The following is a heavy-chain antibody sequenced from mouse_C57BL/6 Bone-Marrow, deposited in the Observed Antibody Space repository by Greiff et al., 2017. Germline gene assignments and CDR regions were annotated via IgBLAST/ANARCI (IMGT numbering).Heavy chain of an antibody. V-gene: IGHV1-64*01. CDR2: IHPNSGST. CDR3: ASYDYDVNYFDY. Sequence: VKLQQPGAELVKPGASVKLSCKASGYTFTSYWMHWVKQRPGQGLEWIGMIHPNSGSTNYNEKFKSKATLTVDKSSSTAYMQLSSLTSEDSAVYYCASYDYDVNYFDYWGQGTTLTVSS. J-gene: IGHJ2*01. CDR1: GYTFTSYW. D-gene: IGHD2-4*01.